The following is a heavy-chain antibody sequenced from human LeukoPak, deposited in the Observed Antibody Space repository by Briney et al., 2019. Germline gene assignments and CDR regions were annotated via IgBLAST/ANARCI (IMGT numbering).Heavy chain of an antibody. D-gene: IGHD3-22*01. V-gene: IGHV1-2*02. Sequence: GASVKVSCKASGYTFTDYYMHWVRQAPGQGLEWMGWINPSSGGTNYAQKFQGRVTVTMDTSISTAYMDLSRLRSDDTAVYYCARAGVWDYSDSSGYHNAAFDIWGQGTMVTVSS. CDR2: INPSSGGT. J-gene: IGHJ3*02. CDR1: GYTFTDYY. CDR3: ARAGVWDYSDSSGYHNAAFDI.